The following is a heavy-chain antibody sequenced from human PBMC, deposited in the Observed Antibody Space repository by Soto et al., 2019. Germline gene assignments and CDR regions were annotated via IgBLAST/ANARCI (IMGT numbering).Heavy chain of an antibody. CDR3: ARYNSYAIDY. CDR2: IHYSGTT. V-gene: IGHV4-59*01. J-gene: IGHJ4*02. Sequence: SETLSLTCTVSGTSISSYYWSWIRQPPGEGLEWIANIHYSGTTNYNPSLASRVTLSVDTSKNQFSLKMTSVTAADRAMYFCARYNSYAIDYWGRGTLDTVSS. D-gene: IGHD2-8*01. CDR1: GTSISSYY.